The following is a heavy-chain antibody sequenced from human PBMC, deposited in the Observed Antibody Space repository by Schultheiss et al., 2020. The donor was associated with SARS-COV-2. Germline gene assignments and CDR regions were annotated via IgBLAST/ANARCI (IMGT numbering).Heavy chain of an antibody. J-gene: IGHJ3*02. V-gene: IGHV4-34*01. CDR3: ARDVLFGYCSGGSCYSNAFDI. Sequence: GSLRLSCAVYGGSFSGYYWSWIRQPPGKGLEWIGEINHSGSTNYNPSLKSRVTISVDTSKNQFSLKLSSVTAADTAVYYCARDVLFGYCSGGSCYSNAFDIWGQGTMVTVSS. D-gene: IGHD2-15*01. CDR1: GGSFSGYY. CDR2: INHSGST.